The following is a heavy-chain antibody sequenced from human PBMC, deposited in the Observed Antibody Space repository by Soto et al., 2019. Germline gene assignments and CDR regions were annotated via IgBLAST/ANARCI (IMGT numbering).Heavy chain of an antibody. CDR2: ISGSGGST. J-gene: IGHJ3*02. D-gene: IGHD6-13*01. CDR3: AKYSSSWYDAFDI. V-gene: IGHV3-23*01. Sequence: EVQLLESGGGLVQPGGSLRLSCAASGFTFSSYAMSWVRQAPGKGLEWVSAISGSGGSTYYADSVKGRFTISRDNSKNPLYLQMNSLRAEDTAVYYCAKYSSSWYDAFDIWGQGTMVTVSS. CDR1: GFTFSSYA.